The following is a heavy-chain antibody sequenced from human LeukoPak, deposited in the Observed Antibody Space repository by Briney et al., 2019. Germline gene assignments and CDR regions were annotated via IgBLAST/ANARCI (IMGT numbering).Heavy chain of an antibody. Sequence: SETLSLTCTVSGGSISSSSYYWGWIRQPPGKGLEWIGSIYYSGSTYYNPSLKSRVTISVDTSKNQFSLKLSSVTAADTAVYYCARGSLVTAYYYYYMDVWGKGTTVTVS. CDR3: ARGSLVTAYYYYYMDV. CDR1: GGSISSSSYY. D-gene: IGHD2-21*02. CDR2: IYYSGST. V-gene: IGHV4-39*07. J-gene: IGHJ6*03.